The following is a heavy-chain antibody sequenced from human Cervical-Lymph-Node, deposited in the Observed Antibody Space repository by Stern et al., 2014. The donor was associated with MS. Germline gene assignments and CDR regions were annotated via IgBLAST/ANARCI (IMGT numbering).Heavy chain of an antibody. CDR1: GFTFSSYS. V-gene: IGHV3-21*01. CDR2: ISSSSSYI. J-gene: IGHJ6*02. D-gene: IGHD7-27*01. CDR3: ASLPGVAPPYYYGMDV. Sequence: EVQLVESGGGLVKPGGSLRLSCAASGFTFSSYSMNWVRQAPGKGLEWVSSISSSSSYIYYADSVKGRFTISRDNAKNSLYLQMNSLRAEDTAVYYCASLPGVAPPYYYGMDVWGQGTTVTVS.